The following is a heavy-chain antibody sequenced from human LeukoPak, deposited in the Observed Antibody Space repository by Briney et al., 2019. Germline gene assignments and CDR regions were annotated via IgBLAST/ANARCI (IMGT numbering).Heavy chain of an antibody. CDR2: ISGSGGST. CDR1: GFTFSGFV. CDR3: AKHWSYCSTTSCFFNYYYYYMDV. D-gene: IGHD2-2*01. Sequence: GGSLRLSCAASGFTFSGFVISWVRQAPGKGPQWVADISGSGGSTYYADSVKGRFSVSRDNSKNMVYLELNSLRAEDTAVYYCAKHWSYCSTTSCFFNYYYYYMDVWGKGTTVTVSS. J-gene: IGHJ6*03. V-gene: IGHV3-23*01.